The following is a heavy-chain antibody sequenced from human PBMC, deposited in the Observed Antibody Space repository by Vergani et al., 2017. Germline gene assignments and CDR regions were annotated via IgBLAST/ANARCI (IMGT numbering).Heavy chain of an antibody. J-gene: IGHJ4*02. CDR1: GFTFSSYG. D-gene: IGHD5-18*01. CDR3: ARDAIQLYDY. V-gene: IGHV3-33*01. Sequence: QVQLVESGGGVVQPGRSLRLSCAASGFTFSSYGMHWVRQAPGKGLEWVAVIWYDGSNKYYADSVKGRFTISRDNSKNTLYLQMNSLRAEDTAMYYCARDAIQLYDYWGQGTLVTVSS. CDR2: IWYDGSNK.